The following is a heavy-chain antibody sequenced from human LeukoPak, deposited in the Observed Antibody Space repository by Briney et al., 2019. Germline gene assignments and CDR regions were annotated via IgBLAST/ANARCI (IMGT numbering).Heavy chain of an antibody. J-gene: IGHJ4*02. CDR2: IDSSSSYI. CDR3: ARGPHGGFVIIPTEL. D-gene: IGHD3-3*01. V-gene: IGHV3-11*06. Sequence: PGGSLRLSCAASGFTFSDYYMSWIRQAPGKGLEWVSSIDSSSSYIYYADSVKGRFTISRANAKNSLFLQMNSLRAEDTAVYYCARGPHGGFVIIPTELWGQGTLVTVSS. CDR1: GFTFSDYY.